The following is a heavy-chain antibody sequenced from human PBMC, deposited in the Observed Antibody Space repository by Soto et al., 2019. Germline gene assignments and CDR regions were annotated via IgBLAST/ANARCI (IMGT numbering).Heavy chain of an antibody. CDR3: AHSRCGGDCLQSYSSHYYYGMDV. D-gene: IGHD2-21*02. CDR2: IYWDDDK. J-gene: IGHJ6*02. CDR1: GFSLSTGGVG. Sequence: QITLKESGASLVKPRQTLTLTCTFSGFSLSTGGVGVGWIRQPPGKALEWLALIYWDDDKRYSPSLRSRLTVTKDTSKNQVVLTMTHMDPVDTATYYCAHSRCGGDCLQSYSSHYYYGMDVWGQGTTVTVSS. V-gene: IGHV2-5*02.